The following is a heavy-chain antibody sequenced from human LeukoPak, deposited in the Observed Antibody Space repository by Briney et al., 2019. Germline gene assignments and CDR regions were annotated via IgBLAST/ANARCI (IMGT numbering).Heavy chain of an antibody. V-gene: IGHV3-30*02. CDR1: GFTFSSYG. CDR3: AMGSGSPDY. J-gene: IGHJ4*02. Sequence: GGSLRLSCAASGFTFSSYGMHWVRQAPGKGLEGVAFISYDGSNKYYADSVKGRFTISRDNYKNTLYLQMNSLRAEDTAVYYCAMGSGSPDYWGQGTLVTVSS. CDR2: ISYDGSNK. D-gene: IGHD1-26*01.